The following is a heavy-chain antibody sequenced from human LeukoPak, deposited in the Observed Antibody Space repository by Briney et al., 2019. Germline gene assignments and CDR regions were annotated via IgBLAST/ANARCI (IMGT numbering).Heavy chain of an antibody. V-gene: IGHV1-46*01. CDR3: ARGLAAAGFLDDY. J-gene: IGHJ4*02. D-gene: IGHD6-13*01. CDR2: INPSGGST. CDR1: DYTFTSYG. Sequence: ASVKVSCKASDYTFTSYGISWVRQAPGQGLEWMGIINPSGGSTSYAQKFQGRVTMTRDMSTSTVYMELSSLRSEDTAVYYCARGLAAAGFLDDYWGQGTLVTVSS.